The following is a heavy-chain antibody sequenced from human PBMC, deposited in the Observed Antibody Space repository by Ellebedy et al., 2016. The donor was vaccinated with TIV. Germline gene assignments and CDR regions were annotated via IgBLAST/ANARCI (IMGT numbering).Heavy chain of an antibody. CDR2: VSYDGSSN. V-gene: IGHV3-30*03. Sequence: GGSLRLSCAASGFTFSSYGMHWVRQAPGKGLEWVALVSYDGSSNYYADSVKGRFTISRDNSKNTSSMQMNSLRGEDSAVYYCARDAVQRYFYGVGVWGQGTTVTVSS. D-gene: IGHD1-1*01. J-gene: IGHJ6*02. CDR3: ARDAVQRYFYGVGV. CDR1: GFTFSSYG.